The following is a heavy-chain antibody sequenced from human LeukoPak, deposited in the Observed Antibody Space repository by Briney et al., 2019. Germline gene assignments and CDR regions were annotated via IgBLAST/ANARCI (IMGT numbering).Heavy chain of an antibody. Sequence: SETLSLTCTVSGGSVSSGSYYWSWIRQPPGKGLEWIGYIYYSGSTNYNPSLKSRVTISVDTSKNQFSLKLSSVTAADTAVYYCARVSSGWFGDDAFDIWGQGTMVTVSS. J-gene: IGHJ3*02. CDR2: IYYSGST. V-gene: IGHV4-61*01. CDR3: ARVSSGWFGDDAFDI. CDR1: GGSVSSGSYY. D-gene: IGHD6-19*01.